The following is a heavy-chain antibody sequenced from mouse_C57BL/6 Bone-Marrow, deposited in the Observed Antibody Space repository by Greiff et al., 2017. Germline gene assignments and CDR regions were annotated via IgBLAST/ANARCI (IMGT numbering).Heavy chain of an antibody. CDR3: ARQDYYGSRRDWYFDV. D-gene: IGHD1-1*01. Sequence: EVMLVESGGGLVQPGGSLKLSCAASGFTFSDYYMYWVRQTPEKRLEWVAYISNGGGSTYYPDTVKGRFTISRDNAKKTLYLQMSRLKSEYTAMYYCARQDYYGSRRDWYFDVWGTGTTVTVSS. CDR2: ISNGGGST. J-gene: IGHJ1*03. V-gene: IGHV5-12*01. CDR1: GFTFSDYY.